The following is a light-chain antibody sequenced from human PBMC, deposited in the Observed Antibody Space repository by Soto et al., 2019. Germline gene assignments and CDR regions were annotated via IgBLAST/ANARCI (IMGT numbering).Light chain of an antibody. CDR2: DVS. V-gene: IGLV2-14*03. CDR1: SSEVGGYNY. CDR3: SSYTTSNTRQIV. Sequence: QSALTQPASLSGSPGQSINISCTGTSSEVGGYNYFSWYQHHPGKAPKLIIYDVSNRPSGVSNPFSGSKSGNTASLTISGLQPEDEADYYCSSYTTSNTRQIVFGTGTKVTV. J-gene: IGLJ1*01.